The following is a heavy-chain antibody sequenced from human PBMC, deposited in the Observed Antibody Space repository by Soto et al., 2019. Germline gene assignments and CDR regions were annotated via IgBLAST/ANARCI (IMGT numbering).Heavy chain of an antibody. D-gene: IGHD3-9*01. V-gene: IGHV4-30-4*01. CDR1: GGSISSGDYY. CDR2: IYYSGST. Sequence: SETLSLTCTVSGGSISSGDYYWSWIRQPPGKGLEWIGYIYYSGSTYYNPSLKSRVTISVDTSKNQFSLKLSSVTAADTAVYYCARGKGYFDWLSSPYYFDYWGQGTLVTVSS. CDR3: ARGKGYFDWLSSPYYFDY. J-gene: IGHJ4*02.